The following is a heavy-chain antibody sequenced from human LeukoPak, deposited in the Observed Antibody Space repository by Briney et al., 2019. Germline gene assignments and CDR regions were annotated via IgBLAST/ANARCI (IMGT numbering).Heavy chain of an antibody. CDR2: ISSSSSYI. Sequence: GGSLRLSCATSGFTFSNYAMSWVRQAPGKGLEWVSSISSSSSYIYYADSVKGRFTISRDNAKNSLYLQMNSLRAEDTAVYYCARGATVVTRGPGYYYYYMDVWGKGTTVTVSS. J-gene: IGHJ6*03. V-gene: IGHV3-21*01. D-gene: IGHD4-23*01. CDR3: ARGATVVTRGPGYYYYYMDV. CDR1: GFTFSNYA.